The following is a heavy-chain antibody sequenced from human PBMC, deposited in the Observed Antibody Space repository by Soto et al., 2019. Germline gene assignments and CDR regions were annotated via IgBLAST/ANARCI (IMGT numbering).Heavy chain of an antibody. Sequence: QVQLVQSGAEVKKPGSSVKVSCKASGGTFSSYAISWVRQAPGQGLEWMGGSIPIFGTANYAQKFQGRVTINADESTSTAYMELSSLRAEDTAVYYCATLNYYEEMVDVWGQGTTVTVSS. V-gene: IGHV1-69*01. CDR3: ATLNYYEEMVDV. CDR1: GGTFSSYA. J-gene: IGHJ6*02. CDR2: SIPIFGTA. D-gene: IGHD3-22*01.